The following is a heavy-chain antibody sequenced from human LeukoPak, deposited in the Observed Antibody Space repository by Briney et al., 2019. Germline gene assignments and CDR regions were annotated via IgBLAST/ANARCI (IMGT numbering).Heavy chain of an antibody. CDR1: GYTFTSYG. V-gene: IGHV1-18*01. CDR3: ARVGYCSSTSCYGFRFYYYYGMDV. Sequence: ASVKVSCKASGYTFTSYGISWVRQAPGQGLEWMGWISAYNGNTNYAQKLQGRVTMTTDTSTSTAYMELRSLRSDDTAVYYCARVGYCSSTSCYGFRFYYYYGMDVWGQGTTVTVSS. J-gene: IGHJ6*02. CDR2: ISAYNGNT. D-gene: IGHD2-2*03.